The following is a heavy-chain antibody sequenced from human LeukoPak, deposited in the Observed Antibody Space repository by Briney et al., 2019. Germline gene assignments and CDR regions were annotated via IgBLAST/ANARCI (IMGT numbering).Heavy chain of an antibody. CDR3: ARQSGELTLDY. CDR2: INPSGGST. V-gene: IGHV1-46*01. CDR1: GYTFTSYY. D-gene: IGHD1-26*01. Sequence: ASVKVPCKASGYTFTSYYMHWVRQAPGQGLEWMGIINPSGGSTSYAQKFQGRVTMTRDTSISIAYMELSRLRSDDTAVYYCARQSGELTLDYWGQGTLVTVSS. J-gene: IGHJ4*02.